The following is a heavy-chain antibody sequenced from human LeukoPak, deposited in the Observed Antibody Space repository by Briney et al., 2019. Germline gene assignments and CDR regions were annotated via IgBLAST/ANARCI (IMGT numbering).Heavy chain of an antibody. V-gene: IGHV3-53*01. CDR3: ARGGRGSAAVVAPRSFDI. CDR2: TYTGGNS. J-gene: IGHJ3*02. Sequence: GGSLRLSCAASGFTFSSYWMSWVRQAPGKGLEWVSVTYTGGNSYYADSARGRFIISRDISKNTLYLQMNSLRAEDSALYYCARGGRGSAAVVAPRSFDIWGQGTMVTVSS. CDR1: GFTFSSYW. D-gene: IGHD3-22*01.